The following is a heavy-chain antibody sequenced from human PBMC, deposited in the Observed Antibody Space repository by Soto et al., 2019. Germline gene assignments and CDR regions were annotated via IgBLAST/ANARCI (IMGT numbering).Heavy chain of an antibody. CDR1: GGSISSYY. D-gene: IGHD6-6*01. CDR2: IYYSGST. CDR3: ARFGAYSSSYFDY. V-gene: IGHV4-59*08. J-gene: IGHJ4*02. Sequence: PSETLSLTCTVSGGSISSYYWSWIRQPPGKGLEWIGYIYYSGSTNYNPSLKSRVTISVDTSKNQFSLKLSSVTAADTAVYYCARFGAYSSSYFDYWGQGTLVTVSS.